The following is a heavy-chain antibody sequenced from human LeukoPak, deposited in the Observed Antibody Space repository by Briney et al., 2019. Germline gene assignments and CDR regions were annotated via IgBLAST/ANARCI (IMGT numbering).Heavy chain of an antibody. J-gene: IGHJ5*02. V-gene: IGHV4-34*01. CDR1: GGSFSGYY. D-gene: IGHD3-10*01. Sequence: SETLSLTCAVYGGSFSGYYWSWIRQPPGKGLEWIGEINHSGSTNYNPSLKSRVTISVDTSKNQFSLKLSSVTAADTAVYYCARRRITMVRGGNWFGPWGQGTLVTVSS. CDR2: INHSGST. CDR3: ARRRITMVRGGNWFGP.